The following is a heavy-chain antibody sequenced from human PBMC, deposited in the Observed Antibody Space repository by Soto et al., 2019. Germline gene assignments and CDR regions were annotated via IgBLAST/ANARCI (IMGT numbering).Heavy chain of an antibody. D-gene: IGHD3-10*01. V-gene: IGHV4-34*01. CDR3: ASGMVRGVIGY. CDR2: INHSGST. Sequence: QVQLQQWGAGLLKPSETLSLTCAVYGGSFSGYYWSWIRQPPGKGLEWIGEINHSGSTNYNPSLKSRVTISVDTSKIQFSLKLSSVTAADTAVYYCASGMVRGVIGYWGQGTLVTVSS. J-gene: IGHJ4*02. CDR1: GGSFSGYY.